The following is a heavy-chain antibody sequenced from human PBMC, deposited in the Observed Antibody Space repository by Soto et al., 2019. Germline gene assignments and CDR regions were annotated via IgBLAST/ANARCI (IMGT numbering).Heavy chain of an antibody. CDR3: ARAPFAYGSGSLDY. V-gene: IGHV3-21*01. CDR2: IISSALNI. D-gene: IGHD3-10*01. Sequence: GGSQTLSRSSVGFTFHSYTMHWVRQAPGKGLEWVSSIISSALNIHYTDSLKGRFTISRDNAKNSMFLQMNSLRAEDTAVYYCARAPFAYGSGSLDYWGQGT. CDR1: GFTFHSYT. J-gene: IGHJ4*02.